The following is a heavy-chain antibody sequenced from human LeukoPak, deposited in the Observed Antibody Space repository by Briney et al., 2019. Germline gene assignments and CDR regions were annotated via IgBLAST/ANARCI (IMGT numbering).Heavy chain of an antibody. Sequence: SETLSLTCSVSGGFFTSYYWSWIRQPAGKGLEWIGRIHTSGSTDYNPSLKTRVTMSVDTSKNQFSLKLTSVTAADTAVYYCARELYGSGLGPLWYWGQGTPVTVSS. V-gene: IGHV4-4*07. J-gene: IGHJ4*02. D-gene: IGHD6-19*01. CDR2: IHTSGST. CDR1: GGFFTSYY. CDR3: ARELYGSGLGPLWY.